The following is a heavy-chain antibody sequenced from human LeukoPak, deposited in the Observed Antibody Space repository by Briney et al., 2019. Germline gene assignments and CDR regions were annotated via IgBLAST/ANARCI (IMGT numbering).Heavy chain of an antibody. CDR1: GYTFTSYG. V-gene: IGHV1-46*01. Sequence: ASVKVSCKASGYTFTSYGISWVRQAPGQGLEWMGIINPSGGSTSYAQKFQGRVTMTRDTSTSTVYMELSSLRSEDTAVYYCARNAYCGGDCYTQFYFDYWGQGTLVTVSS. J-gene: IGHJ4*02. CDR2: INPSGGST. CDR3: ARNAYCGGDCYTQFYFDY. D-gene: IGHD2-21*02.